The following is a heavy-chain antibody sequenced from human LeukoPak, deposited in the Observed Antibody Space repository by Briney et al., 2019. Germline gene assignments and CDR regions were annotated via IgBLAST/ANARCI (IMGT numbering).Heavy chain of an antibody. CDR3: ARAWGGYFDWLLFDY. J-gene: IGHJ4*02. Sequence: SETLSLTCTVSGGSISSSSYYWGWIRQPPGKGLEWIGSIYYSGSTYYNPSLKSRVTISVDTSKNQFSLKLSSVTAADTAVYYCARAWGGYFDWLLFDYWGQGTLVTVSS. CDR2: IYYSGST. D-gene: IGHD3-9*01. V-gene: IGHV4-39*07. CDR1: GGSISSSSYY.